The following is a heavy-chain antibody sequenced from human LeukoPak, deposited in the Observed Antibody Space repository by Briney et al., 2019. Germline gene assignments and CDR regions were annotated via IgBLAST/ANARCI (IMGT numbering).Heavy chain of an antibody. CDR3: AGAGFDY. CDR1: GFTFSGHE. Sequence: PGGSLRLSCAASGFTFSGHEMNWVRQAPGKGLEWVACLSSSGSSIYYADSVKGRFTISRDNAKNSLYLRMNSLRAEDTAVYYCAGAGFDYWGQGTLVTVSS. J-gene: IGHJ4*02. CDR2: LSSSGSSI. V-gene: IGHV3-48*03.